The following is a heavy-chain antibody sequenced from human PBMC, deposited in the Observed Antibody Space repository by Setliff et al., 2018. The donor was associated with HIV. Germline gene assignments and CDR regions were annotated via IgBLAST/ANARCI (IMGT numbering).Heavy chain of an antibody. V-gene: IGHV3-15*01. CDR3: TRHSTDPWSLLDY. Sequence: GGSLRLSCAASGFTFSHAWMSWARQAPGKGLEWVGRIKSKPDGGAIDYAAPVQGRFTISRDDSKNTLYLQMNSLKTEDTALYYCTRHSTDPWSLLDYWGRGTLVTVSS. CDR1: GFTFSHAW. CDR2: IKSKPDGGAI. D-gene: IGHD4-4*01. J-gene: IGHJ4*02.